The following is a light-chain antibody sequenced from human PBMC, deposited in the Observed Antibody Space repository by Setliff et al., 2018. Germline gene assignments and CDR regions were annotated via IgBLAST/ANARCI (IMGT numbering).Light chain of an antibody. CDR3: CSYVGSHTLRV. J-gene: IGLJ1*01. CDR1: SSDVGGSNY. CDR2: DVY. Sequence: QSALAQPRSVSGSPGQSVSISCTGTSSDVGGSNYVSWYQQHPSRAPKLMIYDVYRRPSGVPDRFSGSKSSNTASLTISGLQAEDEADYYCCSYVGSHTLRVFGTGTKVTVL. V-gene: IGLV2-11*01.